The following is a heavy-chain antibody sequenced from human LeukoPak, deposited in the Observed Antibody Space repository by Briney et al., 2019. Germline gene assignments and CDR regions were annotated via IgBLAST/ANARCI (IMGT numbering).Heavy chain of an antibody. V-gene: IGHV4-59*01. CDR3: ARGRGTVVSPYFDY. D-gene: IGHD4-23*01. CDR2: IYYSGST. Sequence: SETLSLTCIVSGGSISSYYWSWIRQPPGKGLEWIGYIYYSGSTNYNPSLKSRVTISVATSKNQFSLKLSSVTAADTAVYFCARGRGTVVSPYFDYWGQGTLVTVSS. CDR1: GGSISSYY. J-gene: IGHJ4*02.